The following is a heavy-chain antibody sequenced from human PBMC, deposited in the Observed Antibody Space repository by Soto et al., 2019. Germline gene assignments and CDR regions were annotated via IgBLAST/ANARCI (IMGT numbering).Heavy chain of an antibody. Sequence: EVQLVESGGGLVKPGGSLRLSCAASGFNFNSYTINWVRQAPGKRLEWLSSIISRGYIFSTDSVRGRFTISRDNAKNSVYLQINSLRAEDTAVYFCARDCSGGSCYPGMDVWGQGTTVTVSS. CDR3: ARDCSGGSCYPGMDV. D-gene: IGHD2-15*01. CDR2: IISRGYI. J-gene: IGHJ6*02. CDR1: GFNFNSYT. V-gene: IGHV3-21*01.